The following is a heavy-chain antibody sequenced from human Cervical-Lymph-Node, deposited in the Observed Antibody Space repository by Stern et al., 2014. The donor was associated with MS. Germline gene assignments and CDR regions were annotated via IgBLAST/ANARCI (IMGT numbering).Heavy chain of an antibody. Sequence: EVQLVESGGALVQPGGSLKLSCAASGFTFSRYWMTWVRQAPGKGLEWVADIKEDGSEQYYVDSVKGRFTTSRDNAKNYLNLPMNSLRAEDTAVYYCARRVLVAMGGYPKTLDVWGRGTTVTVSS. D-gene: IGHD2-2*01. V-gene: IGHV3-7*01. CDR2: IKEDGSEQ. CDR1: GFTFSRYW. J-gene: IGHJ6*02. CDR3: ARRVLVAMGGYPKTLDV.